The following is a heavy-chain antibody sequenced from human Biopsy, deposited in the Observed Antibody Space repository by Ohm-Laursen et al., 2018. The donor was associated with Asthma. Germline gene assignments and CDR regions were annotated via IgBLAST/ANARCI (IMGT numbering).Heavy chain of an antibody. CDR1: GYTFTSTVYG. V-gene: IGHV1-18*01. J-gene: IGHJ5*02. CDR3: ARDPGGFDP. Sequence: ASVKVSCKASGYTFTSTVYGISWVRQAPGQGLEWMGWIRPHTGDTNYAQMFRGRVTMTTDTSTSTAYMELRGLRSDDTAVYYCARDPGGFDPWGQGTLVTVSS. CDR2: IRPHTGDT. D-gene: IGHD3-10*01.